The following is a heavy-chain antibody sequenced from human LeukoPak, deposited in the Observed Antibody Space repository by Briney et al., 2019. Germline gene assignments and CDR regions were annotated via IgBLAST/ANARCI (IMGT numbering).Heavy chain of an antibody. CDR3: ARVFYYYGSGSCYPNQTPTQSYYFDY. CDR2: IYYSGST. D-gene: IGHD3-10*01. CDR1: GGSISSGGYY. V-gene: IGHV4-31*03. Sequence: SETLSLTCTVSGGSISSGGYYWSWIRQHPGKGLEWIGYIYYSGSTYYNPSLKSRVTISVDTSKNQFSLKLSSVTAADTAVYYCARVFYYYGSGSCYPNQTPTQSYYFDYWGQGTLVTVSS. J-gene: IGHJ4*02.